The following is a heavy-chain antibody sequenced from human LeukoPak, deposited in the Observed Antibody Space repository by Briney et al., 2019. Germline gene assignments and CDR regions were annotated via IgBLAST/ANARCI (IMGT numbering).Heavy chain of an antibody. CDR3: ARVLPYYYDSSGYAFDF. CDR1: GYTFTGYY. J-gene: IGHJ3*01. V-gene: IGHV1-2*06. Sequence: ASVKVSCKASGYTFTGYYMHWVRQAPGQGLEWMGRINPNSGGTNYAQKFQGRVTMTRDTSISTAYMELSRLRSDDMAVYYCARVLPYYYDSSGYAFDFWGQGTMVTVSS. D-gene: IGHD3-22*01. CDR2: INPNSGGT.